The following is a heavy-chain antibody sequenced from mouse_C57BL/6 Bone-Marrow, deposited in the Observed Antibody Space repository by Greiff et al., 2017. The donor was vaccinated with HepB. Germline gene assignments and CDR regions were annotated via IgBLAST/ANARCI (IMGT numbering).Heavy chain of an antibody. CDR3: ARSSFYGSSYFDY. Sequence: QVHVKQPGAELVKPGASVKLSCKASGYTFTSYWMHWVKQRPGQGLEWIGMIHPNSGSTNYNEKFKSKATLTVDKSSSTAYMQLSSLTSEDSAVYYCARSSFYGSSYFDYWGQGTTLTVSS. V-gene: IGHV1-64*01. J-gene: IGHJ2*01. CDR2: IHPNSGST. D-gene: IGHD1-1*01. CDR1: GYTFTSYW.